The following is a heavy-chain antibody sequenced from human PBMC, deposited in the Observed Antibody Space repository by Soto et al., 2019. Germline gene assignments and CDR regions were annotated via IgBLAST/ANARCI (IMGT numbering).Heavy chain of an antibody. Sequence: GGSLRLSCAASGFTFSSYAMSWVRQAPGKGLEWVSAISGSGGSTYYADSVKGRFTISRDNSKNTLYLQMNSLRAEDTAVYYCAKSRPYCGGDCYKPPFDYWGQGTLVTVSS. V-gene: IGHV3-23*01. J-gene: IGHJ4*02. CDR3: AKSRPYCGGDCYKPPFDY. CDR1: GFTFSSYA. D-gene: IGHD2-21*02. CDR2: ISGSGGST.